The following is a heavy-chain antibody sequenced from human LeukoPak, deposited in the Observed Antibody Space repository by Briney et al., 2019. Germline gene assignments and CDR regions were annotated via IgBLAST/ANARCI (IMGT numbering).Heavy chain of an antibody. CDR2: IYYSGST. Sequence: SETLSLTCTVSGGSISSYYWSWIRQPPGKGLEWIGYIYYSGSTNYNPSLKSRVTISVDTSKNQFSLKLSSVTAADTAVCYCARDSAYYYDSSGYHGGFDYWGQGTLVTVSS. V-gene: IGHV4-59*01. CDR3: ARDSAYYYDSSGYHGGFDY. D-gene: IGHD3-22*01. CDR1: GGSISSYY. J-gene: IGHJ4*02.